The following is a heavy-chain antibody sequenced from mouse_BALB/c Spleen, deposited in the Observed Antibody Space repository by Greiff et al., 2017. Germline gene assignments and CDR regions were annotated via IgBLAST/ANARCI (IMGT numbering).Heavy chain of an antibody. CDR2: INPSTGYT. J-gene: IGHJ1*01. Sequence: VQLQQSGAELAKPGASVKMSCKASGYTFTSYWMHWVKQRPGQGLEWIGYINPSTGYTEYNQKFKDKATLTADKSSSTAYMQLSSLTSEDSAVYYCARSRGLLHWYFDVWGAGTTVTVSS. V-gene: IGHV1-7*01. D-gene: IGHD2-10*01. CDR3: ARSRGLLHWYFDV. CDR1: GYTFTSYW.